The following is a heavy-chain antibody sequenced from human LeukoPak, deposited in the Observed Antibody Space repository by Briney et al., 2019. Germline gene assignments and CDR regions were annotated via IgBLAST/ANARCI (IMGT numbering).Heavy chain of an antibody. V-gene: IGHV1-8*01. Sequence: ASVRVSCKASGYTFTSYDINWVRQATGQGLEWMGWMNPNSGNTGYAQKLQGRVTMTRNTSISTAYMELSSLRSEDTAVYYCARVKGVAIVLMVYAIPNYYYYGMDVWGQGTTVTVSS. CDR3: ARVKGVAIVLMVYAIPNYYYYGMDV. CDR2: MNPNSGNT. J-gene: IGHJ6*02. D-gene: IGHD2-8*01. CDR1: GYTFTSYD.